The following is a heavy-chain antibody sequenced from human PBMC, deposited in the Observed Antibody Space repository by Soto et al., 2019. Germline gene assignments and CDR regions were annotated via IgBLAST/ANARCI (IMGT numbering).Heavy chain of an antibody. Sequence: ASVKVSCKASGYTFTSYAMHWVRQAPGQRLEWMGWINAGNGNTKYSQKFQGRVTITRDTSASTAYMELNSLRAEDTAVYYCAKGHRGLVPASPFDYWGQGTLVTVSS. CDR1: GYTFTSYA. J-gene: IGHJ4*02. CDR2: INAGNGNT. V-gene: IGHV1-3*01. D-gene: IGHD2-2*01. CDR3: AKGHRGLVPASPFDY.